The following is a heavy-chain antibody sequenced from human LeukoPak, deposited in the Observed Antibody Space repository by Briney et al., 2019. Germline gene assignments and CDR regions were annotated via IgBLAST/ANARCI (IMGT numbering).Heavy chain of an antibody. CDR2: IYYSGST. CDR1: GGSISSYY. V-gene: IGHV4-59*01. D-gene: IGHD6-13*01. J-gene: IGHJ6*03. Sequence: PSETLSLTCTVSGGSISSYYWSWIRQPPGKGLEWIGYIYYSGSTNYNPSLKSRVTISVDTSKNQFSLKLSSVTAADTAVYYCARYIAAAGNPFPRKGLPEGDYYYMDVWGKGTTVTVSS. CDR3: ARYIAAAGNPFPRKGLPEGDYYYMDV.